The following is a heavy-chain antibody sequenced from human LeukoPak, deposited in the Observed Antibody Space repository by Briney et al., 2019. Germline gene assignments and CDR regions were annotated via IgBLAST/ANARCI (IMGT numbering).Heavy chain of an antibody. D-gene: IGHD3-10*01. CDR3: AKDRVSGSGSPGDS. Sequence: GGSLRLSCAASGFTFSNAWMSWVRQAPGKGLEWVGRIKSKTDGGTTDYAAPVKGRFTISRDDSKNTLYLQMNSLRAEDTAVYYCAKDRVSGSGSPGDSWGQGTLVTVSS. CDR1: GFTFSNAW. CDR2: IKSKTDGGTT. J-gene: IGHJ4*02. V-gene: IGHV3-15*01.